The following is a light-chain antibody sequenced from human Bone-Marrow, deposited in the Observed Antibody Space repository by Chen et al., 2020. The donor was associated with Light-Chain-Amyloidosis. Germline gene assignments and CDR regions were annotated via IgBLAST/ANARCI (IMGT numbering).Light chain of an antibody. Sequence: QSALTQPPSPSGSPGPSVPISRTGTSSDVGVYNSVSWYQQHPGNAPKLMIFEVSKRPAGVPDRFSGSKSGNTASLTVSGLQAEDEADYYCCSSYAGNNRVFGGGTKLTVL. CDR3: CSSYAGNNRV. V-gene: IGLV2-8*01. J-gene: IGLJ2*01. CDR1: SSDVGVYNS. CDR2: EVS.